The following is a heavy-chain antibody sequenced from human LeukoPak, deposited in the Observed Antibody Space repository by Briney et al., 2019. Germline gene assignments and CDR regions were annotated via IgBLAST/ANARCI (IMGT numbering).Heavy chain of an antibody. V-gene: IGHV4-4*07. D-gene: IGHD2-2*01. CDR2: IYTSGST. CDR1: GGSISSYY. J-gene: IGHJ6*03. CDR3: ARDGGPLGYCSSTSCPYYMDV. Sequence: SETLSLTCTVSGGSISSYYWSWIRQPAGKGLEWIGRIYTSGSTSYNPSLKSRVTMSVDTSKNQFSLKLSSVTAADTAVYYCARDGGPLGYCSSTSCPYYMDVWGKGTTVTISS.